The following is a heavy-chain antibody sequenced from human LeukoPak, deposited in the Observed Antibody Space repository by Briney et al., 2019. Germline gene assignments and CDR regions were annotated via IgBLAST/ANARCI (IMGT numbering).Heavy chain of an antibody. CDR2: ISGSGGRDST. V-gene: IGHV3-23*01. Sequence: PGGSLRLSCAASGFTFSRIAMSWVRQAPGKGLEWGSGISGSGGRDSTYYADSVKGRFTISRDKSKNTVYLEMNSLRAEDTAVYYCAKGYSEYTSSWFDYWGQGTLVTVSS. CDR3: AKGYSEYTSSWFDY. CDR1: GFTFSRIA. D-gene: IGHD6-13*01. J-gene: IGHJ4*02.